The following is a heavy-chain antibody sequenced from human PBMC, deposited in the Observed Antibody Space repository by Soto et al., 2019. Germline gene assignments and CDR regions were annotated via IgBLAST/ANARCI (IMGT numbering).Heavy chain of an antibody. V-gene: IGHV3-64D*08. J-gene: IGHJ5*02. CDR1: GFTFSSYA. CDR3: VKVNCSSTSCYVFDP. CDR2: ISSNGGST. D-gene: IGHD2-2*01. Sequence: PGGSPRLSCSASGFTFSSYAMHWVRQAPGKGLEYVSAISSNGGSTYYADSVKGRFTISRDNSKNTLYLQMSSLRAEDTAVYYCVKVNCSSTSCYVFDPWGQGTLVTVSS.